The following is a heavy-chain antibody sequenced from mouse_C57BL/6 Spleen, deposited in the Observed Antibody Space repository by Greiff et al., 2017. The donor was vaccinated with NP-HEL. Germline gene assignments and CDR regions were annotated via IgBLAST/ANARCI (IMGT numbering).Heavy chain of an antibody. Sequence: EVQVVESGGGLVKPGGSLKLSCAASGFTFSSYAMSWVRQTPEKRLEWVATISDGGSYTYYPDNVKGRFTISRDNAKNHLYLQMSHLKSEDTAMYDCARVLHYYGRSYWYFDVWGTGTTVTVSS. CDR3: ARVLHYYGRSYWYFDV. J-gene: IGHJ1*03. CDR1: GFTFSSYA. D-gene: IGHD1-1*01. V-gene: IGHV5-4*01. CDR2: ISDGGSYT.